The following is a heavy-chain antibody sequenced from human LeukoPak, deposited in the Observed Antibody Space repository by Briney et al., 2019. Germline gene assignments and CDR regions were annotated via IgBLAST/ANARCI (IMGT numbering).Heavy chain of an antibody. V-gene: IGHV3-74*01. J-gene: IGHJ4*02. CDR3: ARGDGGSYGGRFDH. CDR1: GFTFSSYW. D-gene: IGHD1-26*01. Sequence: GGSLRLSCAASGFTFSSYWMHWVRQAPGKGLVWVSRINTDGSSISYGDFVKGRFTISRANAKNTLYLQMNGLRAEDTAVYYCARGDGGSYGGRFDHWGQGTLVTVSS. CDR2: INTDGSSI.